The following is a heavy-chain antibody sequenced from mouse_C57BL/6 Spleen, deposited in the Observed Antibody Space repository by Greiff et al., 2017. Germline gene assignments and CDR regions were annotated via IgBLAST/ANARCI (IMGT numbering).Heavy chain of an antibody. D-gene: IGHD3-1*01. CDR1: GYAFSSSW. CDR2: IYPGDGDT. J-gene: IGHJ4*01. CDR3: ARRARGDYAMDY. V-gene: IGHV1-82*01. Sequence: VQLQQSGPELVKPGASVKISCKASGYAFSSSWMNWVKQRPGKGLEWIGRIYPGDGDTNYNGKFKGKATLTADKSSSTAYMQLSSLTSEDSAVYFCARRARGDYAMDYWGQGTSVTVSS.